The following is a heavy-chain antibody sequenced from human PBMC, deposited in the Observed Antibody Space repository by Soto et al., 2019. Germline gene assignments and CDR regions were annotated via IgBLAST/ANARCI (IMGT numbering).Heavy chain of an antibody. J-gene: IGHJ4*02. CDR3: ARDGYDILTGYSSYFDY. V-gene: IGHV3-21*01. D-gene: IGHD3-9*01. CDR1: GFTFSSYS. Sequence: GGSLRLSCAASGFTFSSYSMNWVHQAPGKGLEWVSSISSSSSYIYYADSVKGRFTISRDNAKNSLYLQMNSLRAEDTAVYYCARDGYDILTGYSSYFDYWGQGTLVTVSS. CDR2: ISSSSSYI.